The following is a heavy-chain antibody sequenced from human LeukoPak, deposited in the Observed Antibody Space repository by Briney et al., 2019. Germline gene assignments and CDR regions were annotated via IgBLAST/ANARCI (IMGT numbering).Heavy chain of an antibody. CDR3: ARGRGSSSWYYFDY. V-gene: IGHV4-61*01. CDR1: GGSVSSGSYY. Sequence: SETLSLTCTVSGGSVSSGSYYWSWIRQPPGKGLEWIGYIYYSGSTNYNPSLKSRVTISVDTSKNQFSLKLSSVTAADTAVYYCARGRGSSSWYYFDYWDQGTLVTVSS. J-gene: IGHJ4*02. D-gene: IGHD6-13*01. CDR2: IYYSGST.